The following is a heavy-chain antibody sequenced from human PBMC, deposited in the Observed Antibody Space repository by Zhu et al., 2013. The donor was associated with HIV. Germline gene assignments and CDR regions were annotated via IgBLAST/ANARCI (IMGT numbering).Heavy chain of an antibody. J-gene: IGHJ2*01. CDR3: ARVGEQLPAERDYWYFDL. Sequence: QVQLQESGPGLVKPSQTLSLTCTVSGGSISSGGYYWSWIRQHPGKGLEWIGYIYYSGSTYYNPSLKSRVTISVDTSKNQFSLKLSSVTAADTAVYYCARVGEQLPAERDYWYFDLWGLAPWSLSPQ. CDR1: GGSISSGGYY. CDR2: IYYSGST. D-gene: IGHD1-26*01. V-gene: IGHV4-31*03.